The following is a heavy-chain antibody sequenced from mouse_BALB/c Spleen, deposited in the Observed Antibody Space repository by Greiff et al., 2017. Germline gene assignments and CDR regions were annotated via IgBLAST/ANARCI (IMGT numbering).Heavy chain of an antibody. V-gene: IGHV5-6-5*01. D-gene: IGHD1-1*01. CDR1: GFTFSSYA. J-gene: IGHJ3*01. CDR2: ISSGGST. CDR3: ASNYYGSSYVGFAY. Sequence: EVQLVESGGGLVKPGGSLKLSCAASGFTFSSYAMSWVRQTPEKRLEWVASISSGGSTYYPDSVKGRFTISRDNARNILYLQMSSLRSEDTAMYYCASNYYGSSYVGFAYWGQGTLVTVSA.